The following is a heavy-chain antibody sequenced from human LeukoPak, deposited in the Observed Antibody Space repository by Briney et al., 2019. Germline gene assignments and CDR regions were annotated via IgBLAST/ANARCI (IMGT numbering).Heavy chain of an antibody. CDR1: GFTFDDYA. Sequence: GGSLRLSCAASGFTFDDYATHWVRQAPGKGLEWVSGISVSGGSIYYADSVTGRFTISRDNSKNTLYLQMNSLRAEDTAVYCCARCSGGTCFPRGYMDVWGKGTTVTVSS. J-gene: IGHJ6*03. V-gene: IGHV3-23*01. CDR3: ARCSGGTCFPRGYMDV. CDR2: ISVSGGSI. D-gene: IGHD2-15*01.